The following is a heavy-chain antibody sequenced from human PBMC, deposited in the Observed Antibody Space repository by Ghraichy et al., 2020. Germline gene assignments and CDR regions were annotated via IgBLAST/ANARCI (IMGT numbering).Heavy chain of an antibody. V-gene: IGHV3-48*02. CDR2: ISSSSRNI. D-gene: IGHD4-23*01. Sequence: GESLNISCVGSGFSFGSYGMNWVRQSPGKGLEWVSYISSSSRNIFYADSVKGRFTISRDNAQNSVYLQMKSLRDEDTALYYCARGSTVVRFFYYAGMDVWGQWTTVTVSS. CDR3: ARGSTVVRFFYYAGMDV. J-gene: IGHJ6*02. CDR1: GFSFGSYG.